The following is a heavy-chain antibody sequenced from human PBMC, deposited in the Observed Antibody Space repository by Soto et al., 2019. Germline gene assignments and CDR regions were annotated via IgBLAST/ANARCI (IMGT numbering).Heavy chain of an antibody. CDR3: ARDNGYGHFDS. Sequence: QVQLQESGPGLVKPSQTLSLTCTVSGASISSGRSYWSWIRQHPGKGLEWIGYMFYSRSTYYHPSLKSRFYISADTSKNQLSLRLTSVTPADTAMYYCARDNGYGHFDSWGQGTMVNLS. V-gene: IGHV4-31*03. CDR2: MFYSRST. CDR1: GASISSGRSY. J-gene: IGHJ4*02. D-gene: IGHD5-12*01.